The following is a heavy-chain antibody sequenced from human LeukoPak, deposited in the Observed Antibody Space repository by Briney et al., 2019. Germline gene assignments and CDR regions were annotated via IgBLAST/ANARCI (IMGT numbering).Heavy chain of an antibody. CDR1: GDSISTSNSY. D-gene: IGHD3-10*01. CDR3: ARQLWFGEFHFDY. V-gene: IGHV4-39*01. J-gene: IGHJ4*02. Sequence: PSETLSLTCTVSGDSISTSNSYWGWIRQPPGKGLEWIGSIYYSGNTYYNASLKSRVTISVDTSKNQFSLNLDSVTAADTAIYYCARQLWFGEFHFDYWGQGTLVTVPS. CDR2: IYYSGNT.